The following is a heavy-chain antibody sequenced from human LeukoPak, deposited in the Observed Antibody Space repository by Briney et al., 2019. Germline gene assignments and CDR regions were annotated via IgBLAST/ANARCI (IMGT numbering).Heavy chain of an antibody. Sequence: SETLSLTCTVSGYSISSGYYWGWIRQPPGKGLEWIGSIYHSGSTYYNPSLKSRVTISVDTSKNQFSLKLSSVTAADTAVYYCARASGGSWYPFDYWGQGTLVTVSS. V-gene: IGHV4-38-2*02. D-gene: IGHD6-13*01. CDR1: GYSISSGYY. J-gene: IGHJ4*02. CDR2: IYHSGST. CDR3: ARASGGSWYPFDY.